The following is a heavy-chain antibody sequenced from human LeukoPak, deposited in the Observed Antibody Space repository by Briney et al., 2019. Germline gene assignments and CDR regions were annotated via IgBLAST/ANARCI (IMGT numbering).Heavy chain of an antibody. CDR2: INTNTGNP. CDR3: AHGYCSGGSCYVGFDP. V-gene: IGHV7-4-1*02. Sequence: ASVKVSCKASGYTFTSYAMNWVRQAPGQGLEWMGWINTNTGNPTYAQGFTGRFVFSLDTSVSTAYLQISSLKAEDTAVYYCAHGYCSGGSCYVGFDPWGQGTLVTVSS. D-gene: IGHD2-15*01. CDR1: GYTFTSYA. J-gene: IGHJ5*02.